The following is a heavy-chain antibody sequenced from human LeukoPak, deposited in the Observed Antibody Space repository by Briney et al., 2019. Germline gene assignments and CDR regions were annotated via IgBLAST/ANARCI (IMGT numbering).Heavy chain of an antibody. J-gene: IGHJ6*03. V-gene: IGHV4-38-2*01. CDR3: ARMPGYSYYYMDV. CDR2: IYHSGST. Sequence: GSLRLSCAASGFTFSSYAMSWVRQAPGKGLEWIGSIYHSGSTYYNPSLKSRVTISVDTSKNQFSLKLSSVTAADTAVYYCARMPGYSYYYMDVWGKGTTVTVSS. CDR1: GFTFSSYA. D-gene: IGHD5-18*01.